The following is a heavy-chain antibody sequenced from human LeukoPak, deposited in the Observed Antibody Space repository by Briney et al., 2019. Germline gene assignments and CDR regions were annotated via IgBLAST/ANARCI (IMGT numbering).Heavy chain of an antibody. CDR3: ARGLTYYYDSSGYYFGDY. Sequence: ASVKVSCKASGYTFTSYYMHWVRQAPGQGLEWMGIINPSGGSTSYAQKFQGRVTMTRDMSTSTVYMELSSLRSEDTAVYYCARGLTYYYDSSGYYFGDYWGQGTLVTVSS. D-gene: IGHD3-22*01. CDR1: GYTFTSYY. V-gene: IGHV1-46*01. J-gene: IGHJ4*02. CDR2: INPSGGST.